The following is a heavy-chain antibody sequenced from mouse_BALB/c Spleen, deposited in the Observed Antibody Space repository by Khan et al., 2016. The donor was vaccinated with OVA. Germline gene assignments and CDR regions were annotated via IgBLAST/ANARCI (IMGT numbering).Heavy chain of an antibody. D-gene: IGHD1-1*01. J-gene: IGHJ2*01. CDR2: ISGDGSTI. CDR1: GFTFSSYG. CDR3: ATSYYYGYYFDY. V-gene: IGHV5-17*02. Sequence: EVELVESGGGLVQPGGSRKLSCAASGFTFSSYGMHWVRQAPEKGLEWVAYISGDGSTIYYADTVKGRFTISRDNPKNTLFLQMTSLMSEDTAMYYCATSYYYGYYFDYWGPGTTLTVSS.